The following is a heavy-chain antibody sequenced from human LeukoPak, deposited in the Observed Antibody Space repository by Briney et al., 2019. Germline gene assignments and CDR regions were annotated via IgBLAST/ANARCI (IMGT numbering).Heavy chain of an antibody. J-gene: IGHJ5*02. CDR2: INHSGST. V-gene: IGHV4-34*01. CDR3: ARDNAYYGSGRNNWFDP. D-gene: IGHD3-10*01. Sequence: PSETLSLTCAVYGGSFSGYYWSWLRQPPGKGLEWIGEINHSGSTNYNPSLKSRVTISVDKSKNQFSLKLSSVTAADTAVYYCARDNAYYGSGRNNWFDPWGQGTLVTASS. CDR1: GGSFSGYY.